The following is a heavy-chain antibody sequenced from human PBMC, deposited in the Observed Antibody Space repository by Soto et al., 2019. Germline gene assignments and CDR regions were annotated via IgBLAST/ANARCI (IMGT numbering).Heavy chain of an antibody. J-gene: IGHJ6*02. Sequence: EVQLVQSGAEVKKPGESLKISCKGSGYSFSSYWIGWVRQMPGKGLEWMGIIHPGDSDIRYSPSFQGQVTISADKSIXXAYLQWSSLKASDTAMYYCARHTILGVVPTLPHSYCGVMEVWGQGTTVTVSS. D-gene: IGHD3-3*01. V-gene: IGHV5-51*01. CDR3: ARHTILGVVPTLPHSYCGVMEV. CDR2: IHPGDSDI. CDR1: GYSFSSYW.